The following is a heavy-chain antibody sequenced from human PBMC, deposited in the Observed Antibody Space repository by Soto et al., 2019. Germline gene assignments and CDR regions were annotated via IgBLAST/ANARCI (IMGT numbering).Heavy chain of an antibody. J-gene: IGHJ4*02. CDR2: IFWDDDK. CDR3: AHRPYSGAFGGTFAY. Sequence: QITLKESGPTLVKPTQTLTLTCTFSGFSLSTSGVGLGWIRQPPGKALEWLAAIFWDDDKRYSPSLKSRLTTTQHPSTKHGVLTMTNMAPLDTATYSGAHRPYSGAFGGTFAYRGQGTLVPVSS. CDR1: GFSLSTSGVG. D-gene: IGHD2-21*01. V-gene: IGHV2-5*02.